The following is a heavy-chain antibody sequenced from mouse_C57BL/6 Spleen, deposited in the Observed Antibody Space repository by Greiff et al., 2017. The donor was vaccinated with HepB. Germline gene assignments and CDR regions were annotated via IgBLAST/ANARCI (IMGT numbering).Heavy chain of an antibody. V-gene: IGHV1-52*01. CDR3: ASYYGNSGFAY. J-gene: IGHJ3*01. D-gene: IGHD2-1*01. Sequence: QVQLQQPGAELVRPGSSVKLSCKASGYTFTSYWMHWVKQRPIQGLEWIGNIDPSDSETHYNQKFKDKATLTVDKSSSTAYMQLSSLTSEDSAVYYCASYYGNSGFAYWGQGTLVTVSA. CDR2: IDPSDSET. CDR1: GYTFTSYW.